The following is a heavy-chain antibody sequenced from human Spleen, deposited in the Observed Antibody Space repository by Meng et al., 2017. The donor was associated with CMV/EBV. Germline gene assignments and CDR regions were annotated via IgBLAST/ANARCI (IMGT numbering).Heavy chain of an antibody. V-gene: IGHV4-39*01. CDR1: GGSISSSSYY. CDR2: IYYSGST. Sequence: SETLSLTCTVSGGSISSSSYYWGWIRQPPGKGLEWIGSIYYSGSTYYNPSLKSRVTISVDTSKNQFSLKLSSVTAADTAVYYCASGGRSGSYWTGGMDVWGQGTTVTVSS. J-gene: IGHJ6*02. CDR3: ASGGRSGSYWTGGMDV. D-gene: IGHD1-26*01.